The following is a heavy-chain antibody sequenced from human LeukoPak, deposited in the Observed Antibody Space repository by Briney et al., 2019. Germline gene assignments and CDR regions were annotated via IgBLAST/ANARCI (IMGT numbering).Heavy chain of an antibody. J-gene: IGHJ4*02. CDR1: GGSISSYY. Sequence: SETLSLTCTVSGGSISSYYWSWIRQPPGKGLEWIGYIYYSGSTNYNPSLKSRVTISVDTSKNQFSLKLSSVTAADTAVYYCARVSYSSSWYYFDYWGQGTLVTVSS. CDR3: ARVSYSSSWYYFDY. CDR2: IYYSGST. D-gene: IGHD6-13*01. V-gene: IGHV4-59*01.